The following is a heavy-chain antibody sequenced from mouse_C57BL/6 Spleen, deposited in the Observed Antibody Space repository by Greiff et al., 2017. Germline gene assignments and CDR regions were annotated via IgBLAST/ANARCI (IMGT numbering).Heavy chain of an antibody. CDR1: GYTFTDYN. V-gene: IGHV1-22*01. D-gene: IGHD1-1*01. Sequence: EVQLQQSGPELVKPGASVKMSCKASGYTFTDYNMHWVKQSHGKRLEWIGYINPNNGGTSYNQKFKGKATLTVNKSSSKAYMELRSLTTEDSAVYYCLYGSSPYYAMDYWGQGTSVTVSS. J-gene: IGHJ4*01. CDR3: LYGSSPYYAMDY. CDR2: INPNNGGT.